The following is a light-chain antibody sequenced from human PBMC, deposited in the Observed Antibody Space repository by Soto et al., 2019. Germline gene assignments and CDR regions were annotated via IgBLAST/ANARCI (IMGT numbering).Light chain of an antibody. CDR2: DAS. J-gene: IGKJ2*01. Sequence: EIVLTQSPATLSLSPGERATLSCRASQSVSSYLAWYQQKPGQAPRLLIYDASNRATDIPARFSGCGSGTDFTLTISSLEPEDFAVYYCQQRGKWPRTFGQGTKLEIK. V-gene: IGKV3-11*01. CDR3: QQRGKWPRT. CDR1: QSVSSY.